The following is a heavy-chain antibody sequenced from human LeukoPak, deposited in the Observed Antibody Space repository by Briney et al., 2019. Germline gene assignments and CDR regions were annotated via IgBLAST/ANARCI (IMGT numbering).Heavy chain of an antibody. Sequence: PSETLSLTCAVYGGPFSGYYWSWIRQPPGKGLEWIGEINHSGSTNYNPSLKSRVTISVDTSKNQFSLKLSSVTAADTAVYYCARGEDYYDSSGYYHASAFDIWGQGTMVTVSS. CDR3: ARGEDYYDSSGYYHASAFDI. V-gene: IGHV4-34*01. J-gene: IGHJ3*02. CDR2: INHSGST. CDR1: GGPFSGYY. D-gene: IGHD3-22*01.